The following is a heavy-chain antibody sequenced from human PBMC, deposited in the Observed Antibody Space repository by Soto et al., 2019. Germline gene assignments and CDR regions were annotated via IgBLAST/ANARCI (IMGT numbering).Heavy chain of an antibody. CDR1: GGSISSGDYY. CDR2: IYYSGST. V-gene: IGHV4-30-4*01. Sequence: QVQLQESGPGLVKPSQTLSLTCTVSGGSISSGDYYWSWIRQPPGKGLEWIGYIYYSGSTYYNPSLKSRVTISVDTSENQFSLKLSSVTAADTAVYYCASIPSGSDYTEYFQHWGQGTLVTVSS. D-gene: IGHD1-26*01. CDR3: ASIPSGSDYTEYFQH. J-gene: IGHJ1*01.